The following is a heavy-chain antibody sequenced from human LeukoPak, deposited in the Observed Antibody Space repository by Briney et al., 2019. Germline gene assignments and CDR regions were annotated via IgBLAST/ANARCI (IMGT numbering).Heavy chain of an antibody. CDR1: GFTFSTYA. CDR2: ISGSGVNT. Sequence: VGSLRLSCAASGFTFSTYAMYWVRQAPRKGLEYVSAISGSGVNTYYANSVKGRFTISRDNSKNTLYLQLGSLRAEDMAVYYCARDSSLGMDWGQGTLVTVSA. V-gene: IGHV3-64*01. D-gene: IGHD1-26*01. J-gene: IGHJ4*02. CDR3: ARDSSLGMD.